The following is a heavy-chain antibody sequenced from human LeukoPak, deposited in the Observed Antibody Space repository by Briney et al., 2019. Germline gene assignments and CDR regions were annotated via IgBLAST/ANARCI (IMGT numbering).Heavy chain of an antibody. CDR1: GYTLTELS. J-gene: IGHJ4*02. Sequence: ASVKVSCKVSGYTLTELSMHWVRQAPGKGLEWMGGFDPEDGETIYAQKFQGRVTMTEDTSTDTAYMELSSLRSEDTAVYYCATYRLSITMVRGVIPFDYWGQGTLVTVSS. D-gene: IGHD3-10*01. CDR2: FDPEDGET. V-gene: IGHV1-24*01. CDR3: ATYRLSITMVRGVIPFDY.